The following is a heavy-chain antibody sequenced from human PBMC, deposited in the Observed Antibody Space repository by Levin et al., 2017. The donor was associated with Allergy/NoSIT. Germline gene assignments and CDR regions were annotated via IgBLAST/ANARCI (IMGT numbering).Heavy chain of an antibody. CDR3: ARQSHSSGWLTDAFDI. J-gene: IGHJ3*02. CDR2: IYYSGST. Sequence: SETLSLTCTVSGGSISSYYWSWIRQPPGKGLEWIGYIYYSGSTNYNPSLKSRVTISVDTSKNQFSLKLSSVTAADTAVYYCARQSHSSGWLTDAFDIWGQGTMVTVSS. D-gene: IGHD6-19*01. V-gene: IGHV4-59*01. CDR1: GGSISSYY.